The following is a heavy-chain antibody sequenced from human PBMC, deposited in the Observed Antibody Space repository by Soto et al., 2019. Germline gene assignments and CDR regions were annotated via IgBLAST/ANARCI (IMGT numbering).Heavy chain of an antibody. D-gene: IGHD6-6*01. Sequence: ASVKVSCKASGYTFTSYAMHWVRQAPGQRLEWMGWINAGNGNTKYSQKFQGRVTITRDTSASTAYKELSSLRSEDTAVYYCAREGYSSSSFYVWFDPWGQGTLVTVSS. CDR2: INAGNGNT. CDR3: AREGYSSSSFYVWFDP. J-gene: IGHJ5*02. V-gene: IGHV1-3*01. CDR1: GYTFTSYA.